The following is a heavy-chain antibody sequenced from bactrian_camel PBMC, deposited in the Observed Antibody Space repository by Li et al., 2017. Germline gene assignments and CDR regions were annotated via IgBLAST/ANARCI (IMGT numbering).Heavy chain of an antibody. Sequence: HVQLVESGGGSVQAGGSLRLSCAASEFPGGFYRMGWFRQPPGKDREGVAAIDSRGGSAYYADSVKGRFTISRDSDKNTLYLQLNSLKTEDTALYYCATGYFVPNYWGQGTQVTVS. J-gene: IGHJ4*01. CDR3: ATGYFVPNY. D-gene: IGHD3*01. V-gene: IGHV3S1*01. CDR1: EFPGGFYR. CDR2: IDSRGGSA.